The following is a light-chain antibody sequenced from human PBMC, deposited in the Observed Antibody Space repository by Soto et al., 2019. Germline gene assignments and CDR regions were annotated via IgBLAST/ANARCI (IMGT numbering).Light chain of an antibody. Sequence: EIVMTQSPATLSVSPGERATLSCRASQSVSSNLAWYQQKPGQAPRLLIYDASSRATGIPDRFSGGGSGTDFTLTISILEPEDFAVYYCQQFSSYPLTFGGGTKVDIK. CDR2: DAS. CDR3: QQFSSYPLT. V-gene: IGKV3D-15*03. J-gene: IGKJ4*01. CDR1: QSVSSN.